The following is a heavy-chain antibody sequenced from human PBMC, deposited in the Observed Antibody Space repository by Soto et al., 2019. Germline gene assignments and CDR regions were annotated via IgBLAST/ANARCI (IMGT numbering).Heavy chain of an antibody. V-gene: IGHV3-11*01. CDR2: INTSGTNI. Sequence: QVQLVESGGGLVKPGGSLRVSCAASGFTFSDYDMSWIRQAPGKGLEWVSYINTSGTNIYYADSVRGRFTVSRDNAKNSLYLLMNSLRADVTAVYYCARNGGTFDPWGQGTLVTVSS. D-gene: IGHD7-27*01. J-gene: IGHJ5*02. CDR3: ARNGGTFDP. CDR1: GFTFSDYD.